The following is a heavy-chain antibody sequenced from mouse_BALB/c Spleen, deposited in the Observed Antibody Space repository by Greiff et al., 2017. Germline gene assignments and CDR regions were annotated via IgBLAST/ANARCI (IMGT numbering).Heavy chain of an antibody. CDR3: ARYPPYDYVYYYAMDY. J-gene: IGHJ4*01. Sequence: EVQRVESGPELVKPGASVKISCKASGYTFTDYNMHWVKQSHGKSLEWIGYIYPYNGGTGYNQKFKSKATLTVDNSSSTAYMELRSLTSEDSAVYYCARYPPYDYVYYYAMDYWGQGTSVTVSS. D-gene: IGHD2-4*01. CDR2: IYPYNGGT. CDR1: GYTFTDYN. V-gene: IGHV1S29*02.